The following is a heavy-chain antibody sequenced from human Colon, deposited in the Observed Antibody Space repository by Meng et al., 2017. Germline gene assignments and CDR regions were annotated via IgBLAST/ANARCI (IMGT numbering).Heavy chain of an antibody. CDR3: ASDYVRAGTRIQPFDN. V-gene: IGHV3-74*01. D-gene: IGHD3-10*02. CDR1: GFTFSSYW. J-gene: IGHJ4*02. CDR2: INNDGNIR. Sequence: GESLKISCSASGFTFSSYWMHWVRQAPGKGLVWVSRINNDGNIRSYADSVKGRFTISRDNAKNILYLQMNSLGAEDTAVYYCASDYVRAGTRIQPFDNWGQGTLVTVSS.